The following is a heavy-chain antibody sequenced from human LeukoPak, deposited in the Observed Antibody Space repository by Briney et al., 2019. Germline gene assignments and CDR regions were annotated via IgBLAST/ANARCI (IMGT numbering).Heavy chain of an antibody. CDR3: ARDRAAADLDY. D-gene: IGHD6-13*01. Sequence: GGSLRLSCAASGFTFSSYGMHWVRQAPGKGLEWVAVIWYDGSNKFYADSVKGRFTISRDNSKDTLYLQMNSLRAEDTAAYYCARDRAAADLDYWGQGTLVTVSS. CDR1: GFTFSSYG. CDR2: IWYDGSNK. V-gene: IGHV3-33*01. J-gene: IGHJ4*02.